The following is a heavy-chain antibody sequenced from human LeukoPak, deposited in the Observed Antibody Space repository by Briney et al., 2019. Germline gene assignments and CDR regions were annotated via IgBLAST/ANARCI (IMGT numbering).Heavy chain of an antibody. V-gene: IGHV1-69*01. Sequence: SVKVSCKASGGTFSSYAISWVRQAPGQGLEWMGGIIPIFGTANYAQKFQGRVTITADESTSTAYMELSSLRSEGTAVYYCARGAQQLEYYFDYWGQGTLVTVSS. CDR1: GGTFSSYA. J-gene: IGHJ4*02. CDR2: IIPIFGTA. CDR3: ARGAQQLEYYFDY. D-gene: IGHD6-13*01.